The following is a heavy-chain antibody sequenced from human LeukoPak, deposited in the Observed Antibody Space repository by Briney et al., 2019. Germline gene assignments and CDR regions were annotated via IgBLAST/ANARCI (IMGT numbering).Heavy chain of an antibody. Sequence: ASVKVSCKASGYIFTGYYMHWVRQAPGQGLEWMGWINPKSGDTNYAQKFQGRVTMTRDASISTAYMELSRLRSDDTAVYFCTILLWFGDLLNPLDYWGQGTLVTVSS. J-gene: IGHJ4*02. CDR1: GYIFTGYY. V-gene: IGHV1-2*02. D-gene: IGHD3-10*01. CDR2: INPKSGDT. CDR3: TILLWFGDLLNPLDY.